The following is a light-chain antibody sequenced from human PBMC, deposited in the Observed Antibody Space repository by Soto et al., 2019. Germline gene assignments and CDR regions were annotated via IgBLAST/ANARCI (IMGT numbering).Light chain of an antibody. V-gene: IGKV3-20*01. Sequence: ENGLNKSPGTLSLSQGERATLSCRASQRLTRSYLAWYQQKPGQAPRLLIYGASSRATGIPDRFSGSGSGTDLTLPISRLEPEDFELDHRQQDRACGQAAK. J-gene: IGKJ1*01. CDR2: GAS. CDR3: QQDRA. CDR1: QRLTRSY.